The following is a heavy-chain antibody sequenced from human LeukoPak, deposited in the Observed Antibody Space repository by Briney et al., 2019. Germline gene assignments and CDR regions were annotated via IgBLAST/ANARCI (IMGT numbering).Heavy chain of an antibody. CDR1: GFTFRRYD. V-gene: IGHV3-30-3*01. J-gene: IGHJ4*02. CDR2: IANDESNE. Sequence: GGSLRLSCVASGFTFRRYDMHWVRQAPGKGLEWVAVIANDESNEIYADSVKGRFTISRDNSKNTLYLQMNSLRAEDTAVYYCAGNAVVIGYFDYWGQGTLVTVSS. CDR3: AGNAVVIGYFDY. D-gene: IGHD3-22*01.